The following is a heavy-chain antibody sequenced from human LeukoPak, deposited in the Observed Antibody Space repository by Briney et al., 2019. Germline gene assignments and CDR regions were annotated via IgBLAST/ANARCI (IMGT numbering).Heavy chain of an antibody. V-gene: IGHV3-21*01. Sequence: GGSLRLSCAASGFTFSSCINWVRQAPGKGLEWVSSLTSGSSYIYYADSVKGRFTISRDNAKSSLFLQMNSLRAEDTAVYYCAREDCGGDCCLFDHWGKGTLVTVSS. J-gene: IGHJ4*02. CDR3: AREDCGGDCCLFDH. CDR2: LTSGSSYI. CDR1: GFTFSSC. D-gene: IGHD2-21*02.